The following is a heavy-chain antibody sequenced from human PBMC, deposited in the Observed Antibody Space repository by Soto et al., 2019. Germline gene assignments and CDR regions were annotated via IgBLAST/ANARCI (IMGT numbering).Heavy chain of an antibody. CDR1: GYTFTNSG. V-gene: IGHV1-18*01. J-gene: IGHJ4*02. CDR3: ARDSYDSSGYFDY. Sequence: ASVKVSCKASGYTFTNSGISWVRQAPGQGLEWMGWISTNFGNTNYAQKLQGRVRITADESTSTAYMELSSLRSEDTAVYYCARDSYDSSGYFDYWGQGTLVTVSS. D-gene: IGHD3-22*01. CDR2: ISTNFGNT.